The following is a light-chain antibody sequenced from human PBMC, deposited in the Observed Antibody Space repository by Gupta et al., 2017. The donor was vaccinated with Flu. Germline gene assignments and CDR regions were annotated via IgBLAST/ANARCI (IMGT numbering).Light chain of an antibody. Sequence: SSELTQDPVVSVALGQTVTITCQGASLSNYYASWYQQKPGQAPVLVIYGKNNRPSGIPDRFSGSNSGTTASLTITGVQAADEADYFCASRDSSGSHVLFGGGTRLTV. CDR1: SLSNYY. CDR2: GKN. V-gene: IGLV3-19*01. J-gene: IGLJ2*01. CDR3: ASRDSSGSHVL.